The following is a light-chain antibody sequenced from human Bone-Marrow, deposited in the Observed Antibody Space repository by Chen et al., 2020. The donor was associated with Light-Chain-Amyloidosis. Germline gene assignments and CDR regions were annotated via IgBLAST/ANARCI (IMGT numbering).Light chain of an antibody. V-gene: IGLV3-21*02. J-gene: IGLJ1*01. CDR2: DDS. CDR3: QIWDRTSTHYV. CDR1: NIGSTS. Sequence: YVLTQPSSVSVAPGQTATIACGGNNIGSTSVHWYQQTPGQAPLLVVYDDSDRPSGIPERLSGSNSGNTATLTISRVEVGDEADYYCQIWDRTSTHYVFGFGTKVTVL.